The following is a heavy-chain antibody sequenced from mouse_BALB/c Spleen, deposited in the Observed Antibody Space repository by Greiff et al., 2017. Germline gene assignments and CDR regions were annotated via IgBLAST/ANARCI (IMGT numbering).Heavy chain of an antibody. CDR1: GFTFSSFG. CDR3: ARRGNYGAWFAY. CDR2: ISSGSSTI. J-gene: IGHJ3*01. V-gene: IGHV5-17*02. Sequence: EVKLVESGGGLVQPGGSRKLSCAASGFTFSSFGMHWVRQAPEKGLEWVAYISSGSSTIYYADTVKGRFTISRDNPKNTLFLQMTSLRSEDTAMYYCARRGNYGAWFAYWGQGTLVTVSA. D-gene: IGHD1-1*01.